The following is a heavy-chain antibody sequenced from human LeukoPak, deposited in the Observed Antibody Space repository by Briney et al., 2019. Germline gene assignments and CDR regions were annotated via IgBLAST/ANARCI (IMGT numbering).Heavy chain of an antibody. CDR3: ARHRVGSIAVAGISDY. D-gene: IGHD6-19*01. J-gene: IGHJ4*02. Sequence: GQSLKISCKGSGYSFTSYWIVWVRQLPGKGLEWMGIIYLGGSDTRYSPYFKGQFTISADKSISTAYLQSSSLKASDTAMYYCARHRVGSIAVAGISDYWGQGTLVPVSS. V-gene: IGHV5-51*01. CDR1: GYSFTSYW. CDR2: IYLGGSDT.